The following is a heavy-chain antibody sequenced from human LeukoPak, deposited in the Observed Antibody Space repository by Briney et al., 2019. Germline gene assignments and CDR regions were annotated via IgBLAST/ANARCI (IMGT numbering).Heavy chain of an antibody. J-gene: IGHJ4*02. CDR2: IHHSGST. V-gene: IGHV4-4*02. D-gene: IGHD6-13*01. CDR1: GGSISRSYW. CDR3: ANRPSWYPAYFDY. Sequence: SGTLSLTCAVSGGSISRSYWWSWVRQPPGKGLEWIGEIHHSGSTNYNPSLKSRVTISVDKSKNQFSLNLSSVTAADTAVYDCANRPSWYPAYFDYWGQGTLVTVSS.